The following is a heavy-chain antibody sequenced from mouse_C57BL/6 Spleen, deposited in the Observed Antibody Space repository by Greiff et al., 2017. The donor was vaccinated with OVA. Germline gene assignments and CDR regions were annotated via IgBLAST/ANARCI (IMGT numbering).Heavy chain of an antibody. V-gene: IGHV1-37*01. CDR3: ARGVVAPSGYFDV. CDR2: INPYNGDT. CDR1: GYSFTGYF. Sequence: EVQLKESGPELVKPGASVKISCKASGYSFTGYFMNWVKQSHGKSLEWIGRINPYNGDTFYNQKFKGTATLTVDKSSSTAHMELLSLTSEDCAVEYCARGVVAPSGYFDVWGTGTTGTVSS. D-gene: IGHD1-1*01. J-gene: IGHJ1*03.